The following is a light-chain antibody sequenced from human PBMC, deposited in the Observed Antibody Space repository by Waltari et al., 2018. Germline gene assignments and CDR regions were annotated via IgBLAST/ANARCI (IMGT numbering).Light chain of an antibody. V-gene: IGKV1-9*01. CDR3: QQLNSYPLT. CDR2: SAS. J-gene: IGKJ4*01. CDR1: QGISSY. Sequence: DIQLTQSPSILSSSVGDRLTITCRASQGISSYLAWYQVRPGKAPKLLIYSASTLQSGVPSRFSGSGSGTDFTLTISSLQPEDFATYYCQQLNSYPLTFGGGTKVEIK.